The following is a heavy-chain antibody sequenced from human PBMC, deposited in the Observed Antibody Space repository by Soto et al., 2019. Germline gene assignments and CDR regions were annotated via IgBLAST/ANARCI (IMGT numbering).Heavy chain of an antibody. V-gene: IGHV5-10-1*01. Sequence: LGESLKISCKGSGYSFTSYWISWVRQMPGKGLEWMGRIDPSDSYTNYSPSFQGHVTISADKSISTAYLQWSSLKASDTAMYYCARHAYSSSPSGVYYYYGMDVWGQGTTVTVSS. CDR3: ARHAYSSSPSGVYYYYGMDV. J-gene: IGHJ6*02. CDR2: IDPSDSYT. D-gene: IGHD6-6*01. CDR1: GYSFTSYW.